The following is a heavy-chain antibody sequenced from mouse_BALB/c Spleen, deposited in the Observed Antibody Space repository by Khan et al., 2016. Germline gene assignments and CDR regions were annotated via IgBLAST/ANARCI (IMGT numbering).Heavy chain of an antibody. CDR2: IYPSVSYT. CDR3: ARGTGYFDY. V-gene: IGHV1-69*02. CDR1: GYTFTSFW. Sequence: VQLQQPGAELVRPGASVKLSCKASGYTFTSFWTNRVKQRSGQGLEWIGHIYPSVSYTDYNQKFKDRATLTFGNSSNTAYMQLTRRPSEGSAVYYCARGTGYFDYWGQGTTLTVSS. J-gene: IGHJ2*01. D-gene: IGHD3-3*01.